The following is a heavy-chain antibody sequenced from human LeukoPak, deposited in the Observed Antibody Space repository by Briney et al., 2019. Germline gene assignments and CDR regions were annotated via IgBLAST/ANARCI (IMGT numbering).Heavy chain of an antibody. D-gene: IGHD4-17*01. J-gene: IGHJ4*02. Sequence: PGGSLRLSCVPSGFTFSSFAMTWVRQAPGKGLEWVSSISGSGGTTYYADSVKGRFTISRDNSKNTLYLQMNSLRAEDTAVYYCARDDYGETFDYWGQGTLVTVSS. CDR3: ARDDYGETFDY. CDR1: GFTFSSFA. V-gene: IGHV3-23*01. CDR2: ISGSGGTT.